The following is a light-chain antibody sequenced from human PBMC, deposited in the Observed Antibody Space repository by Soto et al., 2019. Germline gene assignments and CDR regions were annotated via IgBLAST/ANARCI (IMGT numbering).Light chain of an antibody. CDR1: NIGSRS. V-gene: IGLV3-21*02. Sequence: SYELTQPPSVSVAPRQTATITCGGNNIGSRSVHWYQQKSGQAPVLVVFDDSVRPSGIPERISGYNSGNTATLTISGVEDGDEADYYCQVWDTTSDHWMFGGGTKLTVL. CDR3: QVWDTTSDHWM. J-gene: IGLJ3*02. CDR2: DDS.